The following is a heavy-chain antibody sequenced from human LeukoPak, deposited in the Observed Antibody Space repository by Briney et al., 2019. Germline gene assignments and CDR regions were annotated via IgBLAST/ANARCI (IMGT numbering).Heavy chain of an antibody. CDR1: GYTFTSHD. D-gene: IGHD7-27*01. Sequence: ASVKVSCKASGYTFTSHDINWVRQATGQGLEWMGWMNPNSGNTGYAQKFQGRVAMTRDTSINTAYLDLYSLRSEDTAVYYCARGLGGAFDFWGQGTLVAVSS. J-gene: IGHJ3*01. CDR3: ARGLGGAFDF. CDR2: MNPNSGNT. V-gene: IGHV1-8*01.